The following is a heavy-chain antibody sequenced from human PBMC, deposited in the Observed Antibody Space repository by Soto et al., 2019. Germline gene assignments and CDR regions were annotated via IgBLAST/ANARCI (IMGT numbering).Heavy chain of an antibody. CDR2: VKSETDGGTA. J-gene: IGHJ3*02. CDR3: AAPPAPTGGIGHDPFDN. Sequence: GGSLRLSCAASGFTFSHAWMSWVRQAPGKGLEWVGRVKSETDGGTADYAAPVKGRFTISRDDSKNTLYLQMNSLKTDDTAVYFCAAPPAPTGGIGHDPFDNWGQGTMVTVAS. D-gene: IGHD3-16*01. CDR1: GFTFSHAW. V-gene: IGHV3-15*01.